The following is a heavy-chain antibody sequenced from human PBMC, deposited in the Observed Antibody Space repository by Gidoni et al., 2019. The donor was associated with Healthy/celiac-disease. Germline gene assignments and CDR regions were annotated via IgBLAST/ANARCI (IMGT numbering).Heavy chain of an antibody. CDR1: GFTFSRYA. CDR2: ISGSGGSI. J-gene: IGHJ4*02. Sequence: EVQLLESGGGLVQPGGSLRLSCAASGFTFSRYAMRWVRQAPGKGLEWVSGISGSGGSIYYADSVKGRFTISRDNSKKKLYLQMNSLRAEDTAVYYCAKDVVATIPMSFDYWGQGTLVTVSS. V-gene: IGHV3-23*01. CDR3: AKDVVATIPMSFDY. D-gene: IGHD5-12*01.